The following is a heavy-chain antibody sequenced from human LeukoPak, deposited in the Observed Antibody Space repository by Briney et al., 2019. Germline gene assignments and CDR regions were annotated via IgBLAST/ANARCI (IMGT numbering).Heavy chain of an antibody. V-gene: IGHV4-34*01. J-gene: IGHJ4*02. CDR2: IHYSGST. CDR3: ARVHQLLTFDY. CDR1: GGSFSGYY. Sequence: SETLSLTCAVYGGSFSGYYWGWIRQPPGEGLERIGSIHYSGSTYYNPSLKSRVTISVDTSKNQFSLNLRSVTAADTAVYYCARVHQLLTFDYWGQGTLVTVSS. D-gene: IGHD2-2*01.